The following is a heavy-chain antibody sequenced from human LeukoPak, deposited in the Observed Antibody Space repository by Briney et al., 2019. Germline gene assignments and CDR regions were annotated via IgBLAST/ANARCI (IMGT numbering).Heavy chain of an antibody. Sequence: SVKVSCKASGGTFSSYAISWVRQAPGQGLEWMGGIIPIFGTADYAQKFQGRVTITADESTSTAYMELSSLRSEDTAVYYCARSSRDYSPLGDWFDPWGQGTLVTVSS. J-gene: IGHJ5*02. V-gene: IGHV1-69*13. D-gene: IGHD4-11*01. CDR2: IIPIFGTA. CDR1: GGTFSSYA. CDR3: ARSSRDYSPLGDWFDP.